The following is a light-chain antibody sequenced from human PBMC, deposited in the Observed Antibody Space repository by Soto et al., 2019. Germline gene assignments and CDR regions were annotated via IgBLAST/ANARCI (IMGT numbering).Light chain of an antibody. J-gene: IGLJ1*01. CDR1: ISDIGANNF. V-gene: IGLV2-14*03. Sequence: QSALTQPASVSGSPGQSITISCTGTISDIGANNFVSWYQHHAGKAPILMIYHVTDRPSGVSNRFCASKSGNTASLTISGLQAEDEADYYYSSYTTSSTFVFGTGTKLTVL. CDR3: SSYTTSSTFV. CDR2: HVT.